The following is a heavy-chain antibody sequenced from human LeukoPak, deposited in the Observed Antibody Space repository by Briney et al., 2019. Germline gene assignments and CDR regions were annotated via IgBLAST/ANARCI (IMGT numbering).Heavy chain of an antibody. V-gene: IGHV7-4-1*02. CDR1: GGTFSSYA. CDR2: INTNTGNP. Sequence: GASVKVSCKASGGTFSSYAISWVRQAPGQGLEWMGWINTNTGNPTYAQGFTGRFVFSLDTSVSTAYLQISSLKAEDTAVYYCARGPTPHPGGYSYGYGDYWGQGTLVTVSS. D-gene: IGHD5-18*01. CDR3: ARGPTPHPGGYSYGYGDY. J-gene: IGHJ4*02.